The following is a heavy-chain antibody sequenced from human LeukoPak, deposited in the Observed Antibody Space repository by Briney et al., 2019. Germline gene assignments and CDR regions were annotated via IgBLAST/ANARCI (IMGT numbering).Heavy chain of an antibody. V-gene: IGHV4-39*07. Sequence: SETLSLTCSVSDDSISSRSYYWGWIRQPPGTGLEWIGSVYYSGSTYYNPSLKSRVTISVDTSKNQFSLKLTSVTAADTAVYYCARDRWLRFFDTWGQGTLVTVSS. CDR3: ARDRWLRFFDT. CDR2: VYYSGST. J-gene: IGHJ4*02. CDR1: DDSISSRSYY. D-gene: IGHD5-12*01.